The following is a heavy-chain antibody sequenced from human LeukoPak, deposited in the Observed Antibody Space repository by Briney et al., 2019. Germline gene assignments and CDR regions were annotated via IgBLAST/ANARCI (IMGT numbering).Heavy chain of an antibody. Sequence: SETLSLTCTVSGGSISSGSYYWSWIRQPAGKGLEWIGRIYTSGSTNYNPSLKSRVTVSVDTSKNQFSLKLSSVTAADTAVYYCARDNRKKKTTVSTYYYYMDVWGKGTTVTVSS. CDR2: IYTSGST. CDR3: ARDNRKKKTTVSTYYYYMDV. D-gene: IGHD4-11*01. J-gene: IGHJ6*03. CDR1: GGSISSGSYY. V-gene: IGHV4-61*02.